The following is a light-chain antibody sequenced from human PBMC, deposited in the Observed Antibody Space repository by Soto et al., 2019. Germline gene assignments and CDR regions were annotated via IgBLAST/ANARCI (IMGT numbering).Light chain of an antibody. Sequence: DIQLTQSPSFLSASIGDRVTITCRASQGISRFLSWYQQKPGRAPNLLIYAASTLQSGVPSRFSGSGSGTEFTLTISSLQPEDCATYYCQQLNSYPITFGQGTRLEIK. J-gene: IGKJ5*01. CDR2: AAS. CDR3: QQLNSYPIT. CDR1: QGISRF. V-gene: IGKV1-9*01.